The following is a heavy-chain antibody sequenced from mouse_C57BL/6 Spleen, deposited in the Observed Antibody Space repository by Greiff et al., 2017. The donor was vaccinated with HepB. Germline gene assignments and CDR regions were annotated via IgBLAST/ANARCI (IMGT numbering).Heavy chain of an antibody. V-gene: IGHV5-17*01. CDR1: GFTFSDSG. Sequence: EVKLVESGGGLVKPGGSLKLSCAASGFTFSDSGMHWVRQAPEKGLEWVAYISSGSSTIYYADTVKGRFTISRDNAKNTLFLQMTSLRSEDTAMYYCARRLGYAMDDWGQGTSGTVSS. CDR3: ARRLGYAMDD. J-gene: IGHJ4*01. CDR2: ISSGSSTI. D-gene: IGHD2-13*01.